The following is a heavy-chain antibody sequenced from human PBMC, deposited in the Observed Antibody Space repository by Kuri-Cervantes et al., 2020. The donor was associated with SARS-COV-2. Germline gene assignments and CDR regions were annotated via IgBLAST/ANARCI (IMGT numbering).Heavy chain of an antibody. CDR1: GFTFSSYG. CDR3: ANGAYYYGMDV. CDR2: ISYDGSNK. J-gene: IGHJ6*02. V-gene: IGHV3-30*18. Sequence: GGSLRLSCAASGFTFSSYGIHWVRQAPGKVLEWVAVISYDGSNKYYADSVKGRFTISRDNSKNTLYLQMNSLRAEDTGVYYCANGAYYYGMDVWGQGTTVTVSS. D-gene: IGHD3-10*01.